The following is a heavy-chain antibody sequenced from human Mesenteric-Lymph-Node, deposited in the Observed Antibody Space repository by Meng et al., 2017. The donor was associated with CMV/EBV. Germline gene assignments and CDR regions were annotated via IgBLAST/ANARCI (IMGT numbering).Heavy chain of an antibody. V-gene: IGHV4-4*02. D-gene: IGHD5-24*01. CDR1: SGSISSSNW. J-gene: IGHJ4*02. Sequence: CAVSSGSISSSNWWSWVRQPPGKGLEWIGEIYHSGSTNYNPSLKSRVTISVDKSKNQFSLKLSSVTAADTAVYYCARRRDGYIYFDYWGQGTLVSLL. CDR2: IYHSGST. CDR3: ARRRDGYIYFDY.